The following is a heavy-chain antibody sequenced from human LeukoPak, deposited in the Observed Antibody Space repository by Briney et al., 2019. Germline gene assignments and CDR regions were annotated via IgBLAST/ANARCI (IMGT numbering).Heavy chain of an antibody. Sequence: GGSLRLSCAASGFTFSSYWMSWVRQAPGKGLVWVSRIYSDGSRTNNADSVKGRFTISGDNAKNTLYLQMNSLRAEDTAVYYCARSGRGGAFDIWGQGTMVTVSS. CDR3: ARSGRGGAFDI. CDR1: GFTFSSYW. D-gene: IGHD1-26*01. J-gene: IGHJ3*02. CDR2: IYSDGSRT. V-gene: IGHV3-74*01.